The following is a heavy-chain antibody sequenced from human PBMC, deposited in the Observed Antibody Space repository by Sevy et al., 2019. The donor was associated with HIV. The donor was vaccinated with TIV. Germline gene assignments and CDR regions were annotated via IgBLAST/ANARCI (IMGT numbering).Heavy chain of an antibody. D-gene: IGHD3-22*01. V-gene: IGHV4-31*03. Sequence: SETLSLTCTVSGGSISSGGYYWSWIRQHPGKGMEWIGYIYYSGRTYYNPSLKSRVTISVDTSKNQFSLKLSSVTAADTAVYYCARDLGHSSGYIAPHYWCQGTLVTVSS. J-gene: IGHJ4*02. CDR3: ARDLGHSSGYIAPHY. CDR2: IYYSGRT. CDR1: GGSISSGGYY.